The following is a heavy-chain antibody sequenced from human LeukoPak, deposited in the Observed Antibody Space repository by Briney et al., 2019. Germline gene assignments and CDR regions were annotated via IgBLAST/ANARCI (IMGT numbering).Heavy chain of an antibody. V-gene: IGHV4-4*07. Sequence: PSETLSLTCTVSGGSLSSYFWSWIRQPAGKGVEWIGRIYISGSTNYNPSLKSRVTMSVDTSKNQFSLKLSSVTAADTAVYYCARAFGPNDAFDIWGQGTMVTVSS. CDR2: IYISGST. J-gene: IGHJ3*02. CDR1: GGSLSSYF. CDR3: ARAFGPNDAFDI. D-gene: IGHD2/OR15-2a*01.